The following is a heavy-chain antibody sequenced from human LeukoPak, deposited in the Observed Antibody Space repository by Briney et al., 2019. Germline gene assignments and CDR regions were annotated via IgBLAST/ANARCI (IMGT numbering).Heavy chain of an antibody. Sequence: SGPTLVKPTQTLTLTCTFSGFSLSTRGVGVGWIRQPPGKALEWLALIYWDDDKRYSPSLKSRPTITKDTSKNQVVLTMTNMDPVDTATYYCARPKTYSRAFDIWGQGTMVTVSS. CDR3: ARPKTYSRAFDI. J-gene: IGHJ3*02. D-gene: IGHD6-13*01. CDR2: IYWDDDK. CDR1: GFSLSTRGVG. V-gene: IGHV2-5*02.